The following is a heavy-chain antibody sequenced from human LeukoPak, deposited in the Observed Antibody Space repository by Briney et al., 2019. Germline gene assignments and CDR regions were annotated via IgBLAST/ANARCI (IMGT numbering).Heavy chain of an antibody. Sequence: GGSLGLSCAASGFTFSSYAMTWVRQAPGKGLEWVSVINKSGGSTYYADSVKGRFTISRDNSKNTLYLQMNSLRAEDTAVYYCAKDRWGSGGSGGGDYWGQGTLVTVSS. CDR3: AKDRWGSGGSGGGDY. D-gene: IGHD2-15*01. V-gene: IGHV3-23*01. J-gene: IGHJ4*02. CDR1: GFTFSSYA. CDR2: INKSGGST.